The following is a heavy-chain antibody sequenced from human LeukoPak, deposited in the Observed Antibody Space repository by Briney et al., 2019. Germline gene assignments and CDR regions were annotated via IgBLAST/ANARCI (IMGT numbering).Heavy chain of an antibody. Sequence: GASVKVSCKASGYTFTGYYMHWVRQAPGQGLEWMGWINPNSGGTNYAQKFQGRVTMTRDTSISAAYMELSRLRSDDTAVYYCARGDIVVVPAAIRADYWGQGTLVTVSS. J-gene: IGHJ4*02. CDR2: INPNSGGT. CDR1: GYTFTGYY. V-gene: IGHV1-2*02. D-gene: IGHD2-2*02. CDR3: ARGDIVVVPAAIRADY.